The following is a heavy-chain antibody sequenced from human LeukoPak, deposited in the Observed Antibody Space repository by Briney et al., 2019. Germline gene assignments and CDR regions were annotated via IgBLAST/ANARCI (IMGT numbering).Heavy chain of an antibody. J-gene: IGHJ4*02. CDR3: AKEGTYYDSSGYYTH. D-gene: IGHD3-22*01. V-gene: IGHV3-23*01. Sequence: PGGSLRLSCAASGLTFSSFAMRWVRQAPGEGLEWVSSVSGSGGATYYADSVKGRFTISRDNSKNTLFLQMSSLRVEDTAIYYCAKEGTYYDSSGYYTHWGQGTLVAVSS. CDR2: VSGSGGAT. CDR1: GLTFSSFA.